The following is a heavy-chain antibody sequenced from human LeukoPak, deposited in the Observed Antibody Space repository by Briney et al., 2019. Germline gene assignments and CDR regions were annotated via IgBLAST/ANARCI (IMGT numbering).Heavy chain of an antibody. D-gene: IGHD2-15*01. Sequence: SVKVSCKASGGTFSSSAISWVRQAPGQGLEWMGRIIPIFGTANYAQKFQGRVTITTDESTSTAYMELSSLRSEDTAVYYCARDTGYCSGGSCYSHLYFDYWGQGTLVTVSS. CDR3: ARDTGYCSGGSCYSHLYFDY. V-gene: IGHV1-69*05. J-gene: IGHJ4*02. CDR1: GGTFSSSA. CDR2: IIPIFGTA.